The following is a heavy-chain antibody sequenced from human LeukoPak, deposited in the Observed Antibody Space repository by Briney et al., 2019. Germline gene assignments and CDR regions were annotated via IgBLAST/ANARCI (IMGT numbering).Heavy chain of an antibody. J-gene: IGHJ4*02. CDR1: GGSFSGYY. Sequence: SETLSLTCAVYGGSFSGYYWSWIRQPPGKGLEWIGEINHSGSTNYNPSLKSRVTISVDTSKNQFSLKLSSVTAADTAVYYCARTPRAAANRHISFDYWGQGTLVTVSS. D-gene: IGHD2-2*01. CDR3: ARTPRAAANRHISFDY. CDR2: INHSGST. V-gene: IGHV4-34*01.